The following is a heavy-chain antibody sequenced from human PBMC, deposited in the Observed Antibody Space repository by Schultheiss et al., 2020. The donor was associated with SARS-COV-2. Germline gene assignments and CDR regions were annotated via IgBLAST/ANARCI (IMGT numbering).Heavy chain of an antibody. CDR1: GFSLSNARMG. J-gene: IGHJ4*02. CDR3: AHIRRQQLVSLGYYFDY. CDR2: IFSNDEK. D-gene: IGHD6-13*01. Sequence: SGPTLLKPTETLTLTCTVSGFSLSNARMGVSWIRQPPGKALEWLAHIFSNDEKSYSTSLKSRLTISKDTSKSQVVLTMTNMDPVDTATYYCAHIRRQQLVSLGYYFDYWGQGTLVTVSS. V-gene: IGHV2-26*01.